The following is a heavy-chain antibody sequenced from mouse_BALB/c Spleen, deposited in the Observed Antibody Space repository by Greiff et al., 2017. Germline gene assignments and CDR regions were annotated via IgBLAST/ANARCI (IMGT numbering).Heavy chain of an antibody. CDR1: GFNIKDYY. V-gene: IGHV14-1*02. J-gene: IGHJ2*01. CDR2: IDPENGNT. CDR3: ARSGTTVVAPFDY. D-gene: IGHD1-1*01. Sequence: EVQLKESGAELVRPGALVKLSCKASGFNIKDYYMHWVKQRPEQGLEWIGWIDPENGNTIYDPKFQGKASITADTSSNTAYLQLSSLTSEDTAVYYCARSGTTVVAPFDYWGQGTTRTVSS.